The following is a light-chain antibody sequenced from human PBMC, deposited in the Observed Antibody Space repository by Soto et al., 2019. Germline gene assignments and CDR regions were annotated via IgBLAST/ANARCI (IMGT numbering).Light chain of an antibody. CDR1: SSDVGGYNY. Sequence: QSALTQPASVSGSPGQSITISCTGTSSDVGGYNYVSWYQQYPGKAPRLIIYEVSRRPSGISNRFSGSKSGNTASLTISGRQAEDEADYYCTSYTSSSPYVFGTGTKLTVL. V-gene: IGLV2-14*01. CDR2: EVS. CDR3: TSYTSSSPYV. J-gene: IGLJ1*01.